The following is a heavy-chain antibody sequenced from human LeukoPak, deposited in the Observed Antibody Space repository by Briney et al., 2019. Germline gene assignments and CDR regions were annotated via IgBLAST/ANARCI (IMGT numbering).Heavy chain of an antibody. CDR2: IYHSGST. CDR1: GYSISSGYY. D-gene: IGHD6-19*01. Sequence: PSETLSLTCTVSGYSISSGYYWGWIRQPPGKGLEWIGSIYHSGSTYYNPSLKSRVTISVDTSKNQFSLKLSSVTAADTAVYYCASQTGYSSGWYSWGRSNYYYYYMDLWGKGTTVTVSS. V-gene: IGHV4-38-2*02. CDR3: ASQTGYSSGWYSWGRSNYYYYYMDL. J-gene: IGHJ6*03.